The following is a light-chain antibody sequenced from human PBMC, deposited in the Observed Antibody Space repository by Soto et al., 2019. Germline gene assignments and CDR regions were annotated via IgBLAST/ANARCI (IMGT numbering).Light chain of an antibody. CDR3: QQYNSDPVT. CDR1: QSISSW. Sequence: DIQMTQSPSTLSASVGDRVTITCRARQSISSWLAWYQQKPGQAPKLLIYDDSSLESGVHSRYSGSGSGTEFTLTISSLQPDDFATYYCQQYNSDPVTFGQGTKLEIK. J-gene: IGKJ2*01. CDR2: DDS. V-gene: IGKV1-5*01.